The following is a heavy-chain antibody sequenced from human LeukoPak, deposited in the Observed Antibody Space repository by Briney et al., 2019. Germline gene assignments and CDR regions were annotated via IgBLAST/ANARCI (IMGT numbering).Heavy chain of an antibody. D-gene: IGHD3-10*01. CDR3: AREPYYGSGPSDY. V-gene: IGHV1-18*04. Sequence: GAPVKVCCTASRYPFTSSVISWVRQAPGQGLEWMGWISAYNGNTNYAQKLQGRVTMTTDTSMSTAYMELRSLRSDDTAVYYCAREPYYGSGPSDYWGQGTLVTVSS. CDR2: ISAYNGNT. CDR1: RYPFTSSV. J-gene: IGHJ4*02.